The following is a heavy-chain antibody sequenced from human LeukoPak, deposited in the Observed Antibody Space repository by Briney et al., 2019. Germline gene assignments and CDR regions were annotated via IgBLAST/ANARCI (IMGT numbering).Heavy chain of an antibody. Sequence: GGSLRLSCAASGFTFSSYAMSWVRQAPGKGLEWVSGISDSGGSTYYADSVKGRFTVSRDNSKNTLFVQMTSLRAEDTAVYYCAREGTMIDLDGMDVWGQGTTVTVSS. D-gene: IGHD3-22*01. CDR2: ISDSGGST. CDR3: AREGTMIDLDGMDV. J-gene: IGHJ6*02. V-gene: IGHV3-23*01. CDR1: GFTFSSYA.